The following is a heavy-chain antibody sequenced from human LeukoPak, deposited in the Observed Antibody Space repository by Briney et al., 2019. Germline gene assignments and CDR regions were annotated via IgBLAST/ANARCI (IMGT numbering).Heavy chain of an antibody. CDR1: GYTFTGYY. Sequence: ASVKVSCKASGYTFTGYYMHWVRQAPGQGLEWMGWINPNSGGTNYAQKFQGRVTMTRDTSISTAYMELSRLRSDDTAVYYCARDRYYDSSGYYFDYWGQGTLVTVS. CDR2: INPNSGGT. J-gene: IGHJ4*02. CDR3: ARDRYYDSSGYYFDY. D-gene: IGHD3-22*01. V-gene: IGHV1-2*02.